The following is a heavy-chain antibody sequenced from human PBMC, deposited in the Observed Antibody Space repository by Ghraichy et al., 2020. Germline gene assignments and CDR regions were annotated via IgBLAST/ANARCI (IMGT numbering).Heavy chain of an antibody. CDR3: AHSISHPGRSTPTKPLFDY. V-gene: IGHV2-5*02. Sequence: SGPTLVKPTQTLTLTCTFSGFSLSTSGVGVGWIRQPPGKALEWLALIYWDDDKRYSPSLKSRLTITKDTSKNQVVLTMTNMDPVDTATYYCAHSISHPGRSTPTKPLFDYWGQGTLVTVSS. D-gene: IGHD2-15*01. J-gene: IGHJ4*02. CDR1: GFSLSTSGVG. CDR2: IYWDDDK.